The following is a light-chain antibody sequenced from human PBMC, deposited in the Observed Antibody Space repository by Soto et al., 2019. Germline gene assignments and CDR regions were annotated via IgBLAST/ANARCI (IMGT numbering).Light chain of an antibody. V-gene: IGKV1-5*01. CDR3: QQYSSAST. CDR2: SAS. CDR1: QSINNW. Sequence: DIQMTQSPSTLSASVGDRVTITCRASQSINNWLAWYQQKPGKAPKLLIYSASSLENGVPSRFSGRRSETEFIFSITCLQPDDFASYYCQQYSSASTFGQGTKVEI. J-gene: IGKJ1*01.